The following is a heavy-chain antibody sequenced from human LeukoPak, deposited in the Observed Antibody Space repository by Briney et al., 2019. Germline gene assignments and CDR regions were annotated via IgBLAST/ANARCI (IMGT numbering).Heavy chain of an antibody. D-gene: IGHD2-15*01. CDR1: GYTFTSYY. CDR3: AILGYCSGGSCYENYYYYYMDV. V-gene: IGHV1-46*01. Sequence: ASVKVSCKASGYTFTSYYMHWVRQAPGQGLEWMGIINPSGGSTSYAQKFQGRVTMTRDMSTSTVYMELSSLRSEDTAVYYCAILGYCSGGSCYENYYYYYMDVWGKGTTVTVSS. CDR2: INPSGGST. J-gene: IGHJ6*03.